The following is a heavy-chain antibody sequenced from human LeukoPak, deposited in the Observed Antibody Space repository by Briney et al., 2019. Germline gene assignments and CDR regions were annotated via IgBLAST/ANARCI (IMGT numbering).Heavy chain of an antibody. D-gene: IGHD3-10*01. Sequence: PSETLSLTCIVSGDSISTSSDYWGWIRQPPGKGLEWIGSIYYSGSTYYNPSLKSRVTISVDTSKNQFSLKLSSVAAADTAVYYCAKNYGSGSYLHYFDYWGRGSLVTVSS. V-gene: IGHV4-39*01. J-gene: IGHJ4*02. CDR2: IYYSGST. CDR3: AKNYGSGSYLHYFDY. CDR1: GDSISTSSDY.